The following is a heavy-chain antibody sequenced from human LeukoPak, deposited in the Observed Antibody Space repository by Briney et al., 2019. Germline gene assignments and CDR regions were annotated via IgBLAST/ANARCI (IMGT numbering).Heavy chain of an antibody. J-gene: IGHJ4*02. Sequence: PSETLSLTCTVSGGSISSHYWSWIRQPPGKGLEWIGYIYYSGSTNYNPSLKSRVTISVDTSKNQFSLKLSSVTAADTAVYYCASPFYWGQGTLVTVSS. V-gene: IGHV4-59*08. CDR2: IYYSGST. CDR3: ASPFY. CDR1: GGSISSHY.